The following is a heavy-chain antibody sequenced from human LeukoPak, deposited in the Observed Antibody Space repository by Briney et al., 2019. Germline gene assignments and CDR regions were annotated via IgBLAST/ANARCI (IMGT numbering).Heavy chain of an antibody. V-gene: IGHV4-59*08. D-gene: IGHD3-9*01. CDR1: GVSIFSYY. CDR2: VHYSGST. J-gene: IGHJ4*02. Sequence: PSETLSLTCSVSGVSIFSYYWTSVRQPPGKGLGWIGYVHYSGSTNYKPSLKSRVTISVETSKSQLSLKLSSATAADTAVYYCATGRSIRYFDYWGQGTLLTVSS. CDR3: ATGRSIRYFDY.